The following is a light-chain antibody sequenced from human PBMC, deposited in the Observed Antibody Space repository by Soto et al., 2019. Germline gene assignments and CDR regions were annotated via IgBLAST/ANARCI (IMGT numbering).Light chain of an antibody. J-gene: IGKJ2*01. CDR3: QQYGGSPPYT. CDR1: QSVSSSY. V-gene: IGKV3-20*01. CDR2: SAS. Sequence: EIVLTQSPGTLSLSPGDRATLSCRASQSVSSSYLAWYQQKPGQAPRLLIFSASTRATGIPDRFSGAGSGTDFTLTISRLEPEDFAVYYCQQYGGSPPYTFGQGTKLEIK.